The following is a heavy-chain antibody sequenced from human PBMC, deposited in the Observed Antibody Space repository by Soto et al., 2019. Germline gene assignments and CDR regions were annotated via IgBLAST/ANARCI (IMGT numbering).Heavy chain of an antibody. CDR3: GRVYDRSGWGLALGV. D-gene: IGHD6-19*01. Sequence: PSETLSLTCSVSGDSINSHYWTWIRQPPGEGLEWIGYIDDRGSTNYNPSLKSRVTISVDTSKNHFSLNRSSVAAAGTGRYYGGRVYDRSGWGLALGVWGQGTTVTVSS. CDR2: IDDRGST. CDR1: GDSINSHY. V-gene: IGHV4-59*11. J-gene: IGHJ6*02.